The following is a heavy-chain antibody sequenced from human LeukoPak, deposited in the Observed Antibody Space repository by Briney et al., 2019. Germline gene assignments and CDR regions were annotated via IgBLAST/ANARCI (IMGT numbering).Heavy chain of an antibody. Sequence: PSQTLSLTCTVSGGSISSGSYYWSWIRQPAGKGLEWIGSIYHSGSTYYNPSLKSRITISVDTSKNQFSLKLSSVTAADTAVYYCARRHIVANAFDIWGQGTMVTVSS. CDR3: ARRHIVANAFDI. D-gene: IGHD2-21*01. CDR1: GGSISSGSYY. V-gene: IGHV4-61*02. CDR2: IYHSGST. J-gene: IGHJ3*02.